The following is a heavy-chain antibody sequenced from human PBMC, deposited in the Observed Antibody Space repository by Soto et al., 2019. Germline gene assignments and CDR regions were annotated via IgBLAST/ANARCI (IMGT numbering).Heavy chain of an antibody. D-gene: IGHD5-18*01. CDR3: AREHTAIGVGGFDI. CDR2: IIPIFGTA. V-gene: IGHV1-69*13. Sequence: SVKVSCKASGGTFSSYAISWVRQAPGQGLEWMGGIIPIFGTANYAQKFQGRVTITADESKGKADMELSSLGLEERAVYSCAREHTAIGVGGFDIWGQGTVV. J-gene: IGHJ5*02. CDR1: GGTFSSYA.